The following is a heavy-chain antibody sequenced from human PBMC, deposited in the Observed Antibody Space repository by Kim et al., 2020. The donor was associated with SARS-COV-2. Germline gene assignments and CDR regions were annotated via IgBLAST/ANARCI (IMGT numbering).Heavy chain of an antibody. CDR1: GFTFSDYP. V-gene: IGHV3-30-3*01. CDR2: ITYDGSNK. Sequence: GGSLRLSCAASGFTFSDYPMHWVRQAPGKGLEWVAIITYDGSNKYYADSVKGRFTISRDNSKNTLYVQLNSLRPEDTAVYYCARLAIAAEFDYWGQGT. CDR3: ARLAIAAEFDY. J-gene: IGHJ4*02. D-gene: IGHD2-15*01.